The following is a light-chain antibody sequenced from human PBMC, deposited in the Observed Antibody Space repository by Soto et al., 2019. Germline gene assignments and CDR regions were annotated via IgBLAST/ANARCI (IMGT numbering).Light chain of an antibody. CDR2: GAS. CDR3: LQYGSLPRT. J-gene: IGKJ1*01. CDR1: QSVSSR. Sequence: EIVMTQSPGTLSLSPGERATLSCRASQSVSSRLAWYQQKPGQAPRLLISGASSRATGIPDRFSGSGSGTDFTLTIGRLEPEDFAVYYCLQYGSLPRTFGQGTKVDIK. V-gene: IGKV3-20*01.